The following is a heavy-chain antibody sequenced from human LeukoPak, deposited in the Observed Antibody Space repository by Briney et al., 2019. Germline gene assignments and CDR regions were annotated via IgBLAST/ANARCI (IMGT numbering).Heavy chain of an antibody. CDR2: ISGSGGST. CDR3: ATPGVWYSSCWFPLDF. D-gene: IGHD6-19*01. J-gene: IGHJ4*02. Sequence: GGSLRLSCAASGFTFSSYAMSWVRQAPGKGLEWVSAISGSGGSTYYADSVKGRFTISRDNSKNTLYLQMNSLRAEDTAVYYRATPGVWYSSCWFPLDFWGQGTLVTVSS. V-gene: IGHV3-23*01. CDR1: GFTFSSYA.